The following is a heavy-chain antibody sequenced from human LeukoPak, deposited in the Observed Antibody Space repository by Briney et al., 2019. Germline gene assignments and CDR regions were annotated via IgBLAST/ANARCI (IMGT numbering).Heavy chain of an antibody. CDR2: IYYSGST. J-gene: IGHJ3*02. CDR1: GGSISSYY. V-gene: IGHV4-59*08. CDR3: ARHFNNWGYAFDI. Sequence: SETLSLTCTVSGGSISSYYWSWIRQPPGKGLEWVGYIYYSGSTNNNPSLKSRVTISVDTSKNQFSLKLSSVTAADTAVYYCARHFNNWGYAFDIWGQGTMVTVSS. D-gene: IGHD7-27*01.